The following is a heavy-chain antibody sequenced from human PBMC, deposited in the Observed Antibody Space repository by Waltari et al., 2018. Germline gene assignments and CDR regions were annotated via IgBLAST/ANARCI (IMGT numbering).Heavy chain of an antibody. D-gene: IGHD6-19*01. CDR1: GFTFSSYG. Sequence: QVQLVESGGGVVQPGRSLRLSCAASGFTFSSYGMHWVRQAPGKGLEWVADIRYEGSNKYNADSMKGRFTIARDNSKNTLYLQMNSLGAEDTAVYYWARGGQQWLWWYFDHWGRGTLVTVSS. CDR3: ARGGQQWLWWYFDH. V-gene: IGHV3-33*01. CDR2: IRYEGSNK. J-gene: IGHJ2*01.